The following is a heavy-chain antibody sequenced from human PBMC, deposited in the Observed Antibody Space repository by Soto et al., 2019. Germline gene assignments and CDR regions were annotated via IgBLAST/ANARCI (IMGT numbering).Heavy chain of an antibody. V-gene: IGHV4-34*01. CDR3: ARVYLYCSSTSCSKYYYYYGMDV. D-gene: IGHD2-2*01. CDR2: INHSGST. CDR1: GGSFSGYY. Sequence: SETLSLTCAVYGGSFSGYYWSWIRQPPGKGLEWIGEINHSGSTNYNPSLKSRVTISVDTSKNQFSLKLSSVTAADTAVYYCARVYLYCSSTSCSKYYYYYGMDVWGQGTTVTVSS. J-gene: IGHJ6*02.